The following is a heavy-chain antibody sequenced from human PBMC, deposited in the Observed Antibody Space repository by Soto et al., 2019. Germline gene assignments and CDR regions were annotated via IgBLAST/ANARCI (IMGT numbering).Heavy chain of an antibody. CDR2: IIPIFGTA. Sequence: ASVKVSCKASGGTFTSYAISWVRQAPGQGLEWMGGIIPIFGTANYAQKFQGRVTITADESTSTAYMELSSLRSEDTAVYYCARGGYFDSSNYLAYWGLGTLVTVSS. D-gene: IGHD3-22*01. CDR3: ARGGYFDSSNYLAY. J-gene: IGHJ4*02. V-gene: IGHV1-69*13. CDR1: GGTFTSYA.